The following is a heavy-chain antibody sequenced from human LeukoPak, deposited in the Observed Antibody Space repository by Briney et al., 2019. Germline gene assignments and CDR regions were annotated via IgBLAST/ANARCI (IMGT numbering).Heavy chain of an antibody. J-gene: IGHJ4*02. V-gene: IGHV4-39*01. CDR1: SGSISTSNYY. Sequence: SETLSLTCTVSSGSISTSNYYWGWVRQPPGKALEWIGNIFYTGSTYYSPSLKSRVTISLDTSKNQFSLKLSSVTAADTAVYYCARQSHIYYGSGRGDYWGQGTLVTVSS. CDR2: IFYTGST. D-gene: IGHD3-10*01. CDR3: ARQSHIYYGSGRGDY.